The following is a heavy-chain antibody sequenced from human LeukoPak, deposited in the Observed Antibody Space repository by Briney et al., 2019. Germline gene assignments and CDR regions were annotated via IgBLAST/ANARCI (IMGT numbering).Heavy chain of an antibody. J-gene: IGHJ4*02. D-gene: IGHD5-18*01. CDR1: GGSISSSSYY. CDR3: ARSWYSYGYVHDY. V-gene: IGHV3-74*01. Sequence: ETLSLTCTVSGGSISSSSYYWGWIRQAPGKGLVWVSRINSDGSSTSYADSVKGRFTISRDNAKNTLYLQMNSLRAEDTAVYYCARSWYSYGYVHDYWGQGTLVTVSS. CDR2: INSDGSST.